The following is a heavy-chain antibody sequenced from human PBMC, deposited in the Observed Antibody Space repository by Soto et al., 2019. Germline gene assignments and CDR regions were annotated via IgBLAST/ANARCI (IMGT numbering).Heavy chain of an antibody. CDR3: ARQPRAYYYGMDV. CDR1: GYSFTIYW. V-gene: IGHV5-51*01. CDR2: IYPGDSDT. Sequence: GESLKISCKGSGYSFTIYWIGWVRQMPGKGLEWMGIIYPGDSDTRYSPSFQGQVTISADKSISTAYLQWSSLKASDTAMYYCARQPRAYYYGMDVWGQGTTVTVSS. J-gene: IGHJ6*02.